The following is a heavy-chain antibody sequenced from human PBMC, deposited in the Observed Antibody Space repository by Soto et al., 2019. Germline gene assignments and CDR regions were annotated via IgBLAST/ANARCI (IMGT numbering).Heavy chain of an antibody. J-gene: IGHJ6*02. CDR3: ARGMAEGGYEGDYYYGMDV. D-gene: IGHD5-12*01. V-gene: IGHV1-69*13. CDR2: IIPIFGTA. Sequence: ASVKVSCKASGGTFSSYAISWVRQAPGQGLEWMGGIIPIFGTANYAQKFQGRVTITADESTSTAYMELSSLRSEDTAVYYCARGMAEGGYEGDYYYGMDVWGQGTTVTVSS. CDR1: GGTFSSYA.